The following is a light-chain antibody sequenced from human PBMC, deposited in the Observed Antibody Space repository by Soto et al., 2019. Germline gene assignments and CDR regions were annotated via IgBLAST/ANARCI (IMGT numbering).Light chain of an antibody. CDR1: QSISSY. V-gene: IGKV1-39*01. CDR3: QQSYDIPT. J-gene: IGKJ1*01. CDR2: AAS. Sequence: DIQMTQSPSSLSASVGDRVTMTCRASQSISSYLNWYQQKPGKAPKLLIYAASTLQSGVPPRFSGSGSATDFTLSISSLQPEDFATYYCQQSYDIPTFGQGTKVEIK.